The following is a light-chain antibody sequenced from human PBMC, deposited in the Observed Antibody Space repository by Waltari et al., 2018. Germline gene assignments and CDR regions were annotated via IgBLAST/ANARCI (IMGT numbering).Light chain of an antibody. CDR1: QSTSKF. J-gene: IGKJ1*01. Sequence: DIQMTQSPSTLSAFVGDRVTITCRASQSTSKFLAWYQLKPGKAPKLLIYGASTLDGGVPSRFSGSGSGAEFTLTISSLQPDDVATYHCHQYHTYLWTFGQGTKVEIK. CDR2: GAS. V-gene: IGKV1-5*01. CDR3: HQYHTYLWT.